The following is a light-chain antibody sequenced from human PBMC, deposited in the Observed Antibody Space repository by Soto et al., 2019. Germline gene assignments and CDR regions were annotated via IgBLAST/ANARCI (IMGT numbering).Light chain of an antibody. CDR1: QSVSSNY. CDR2: GTS. V-gene: IGKV3-20*01. J-gene: IGKJ1*01. CDR3: HQYGISPPRT. Sequence: EIVLTQSPGTLSLSPGERASLSCRASQSVSSNYLAWYQQKPGQAPRLLIYGTSSRATGIPDRFSGSGSGTDFTLTITRLEPEDFAVYYCHQYGISPPRTFGQGTKVDIK.